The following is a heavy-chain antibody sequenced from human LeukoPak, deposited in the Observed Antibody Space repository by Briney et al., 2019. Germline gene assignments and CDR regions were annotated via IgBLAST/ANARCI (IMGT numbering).Heavy chain of an antibody. CDR1: GYSISSNYY. CDR2: IYHSGST. D-gene: IGHD5-12*01. CDR3: ARGGYSGYET. Sequence: SETLSLTCIVSGYSISSNYYWGWIRQPPGKGLEWIGEIYHSGSTNYNPSLKSRVTISVDKSKNQFSLKLSSVTAADTAVYYCARGGYSGYETWGQGTLVTVSS. V-gene: IGHV4-38-2*02. J-gene: IGHJ5*02.